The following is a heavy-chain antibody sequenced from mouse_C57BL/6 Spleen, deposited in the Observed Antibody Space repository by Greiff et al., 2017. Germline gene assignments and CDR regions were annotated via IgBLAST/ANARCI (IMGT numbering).Heavy chain of an antibody. J-gene: IGHJ2*01. V-gene: IGHV1-59*01. CDR2: IDPSDSYT. Sequence: QVQLQQPGAELVRPGTSVKLSCKASGYTFTSYWMHWVKQRPGQGLEWIGVIDPSDSYTNYNQKFKGKATLTVDTSSSTAYMQLSSLTSEDSAVYYCARSGAYYSNPYYLDYWGQGTTLTVSS. CDR3: ARSGAYYSNPYYLDY. CDR1: GYTFTSYW. D-gene: IGHD2-5*01.